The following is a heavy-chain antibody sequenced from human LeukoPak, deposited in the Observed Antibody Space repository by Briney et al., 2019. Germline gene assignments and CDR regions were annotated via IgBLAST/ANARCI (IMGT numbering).Heavy chain of an antibody. CDR3: MSYAGRSDDY. CDR1: GFTFSRYS. Sequence: GGSLRLSCAASGFTFSRYSMNWVRQAPGKGLEWVSSISSSSSYRYYADSVKGRFTISRDNAKNSLHLQMNSLRAEDAAVYYCMSYAGRSDDYWGQGTLVTVSS. D-gene: IGHD3-16*01. V-gene: IGHV3-21*01. J-gene: IGHJ4*02. CDR2: ISSSSSYR.